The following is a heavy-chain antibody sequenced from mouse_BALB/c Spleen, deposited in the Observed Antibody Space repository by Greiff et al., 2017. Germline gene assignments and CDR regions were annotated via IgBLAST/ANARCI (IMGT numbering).Heavy chain of an antibody. J-gene: IGHJ3*01. Sequence: QVQLKQSGAELVRPGASVTLSCKASGYTFTDYEMHWVKQTPVHGLEWIGAIDPETGGTAYNQKFKGKATLTADKSSSTAYMELRSLTSEDSAVYYCTRQRDGYYVGFAYWGQGTLVTVSA. V-gene: IGHV1-15*01. CDR1: GYTFTDYE. CDR2: IDPETGGT. CDR3: TRQRDGYYVGFAY. D-gene: IGHD2-3*01.